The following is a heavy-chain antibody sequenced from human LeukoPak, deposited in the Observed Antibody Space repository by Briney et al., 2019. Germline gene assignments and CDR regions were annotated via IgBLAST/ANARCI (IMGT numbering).Heavy chain of an antibody. D-gene: IGHD2-2*02. Sequence: PSETLSLTCTVSGGSISSSIHYWSWIRQPPGKGLEWIGEINHSGSTNYNPSLKSRVTISVDTSKNQFSLKLSSVTAADTAVYYCARVLGYCSSTSCYTIYYYGMDVWGQGTTVTVSS. CDR1: GGSISSSIHY. V-gene: IGHV4-39*07. CDR2: INHSGST. CDR3: ARVLGYCSSTSCYTIYYYGMDV. J-gene: IGHJ6*02.